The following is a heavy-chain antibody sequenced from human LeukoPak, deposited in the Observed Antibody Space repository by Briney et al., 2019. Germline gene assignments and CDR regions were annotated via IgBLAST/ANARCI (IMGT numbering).Heavy chain of an antibody. CDR2: INHSGST. D-gene: IGHD6-13*01. Sequence: SETLSLTSAVYGGSFSGYYWSWIRQPPGKGLEWIGEINHSGSTNYNPSLKSRVTISVDTSKNQFSLKLSSVTAADTAVYYCARVPSLSSIAAAGKGGFDYWGQGTLVTVSS. CDR1: GGSFSGYY. V-gene: IGHV4-34*01. J-gene: IGHJ4*02. CDR3: ARVPSLSSIAAAGKGGFDY.